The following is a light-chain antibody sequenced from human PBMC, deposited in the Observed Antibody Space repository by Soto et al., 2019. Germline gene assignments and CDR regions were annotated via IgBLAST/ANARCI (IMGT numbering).Light chain of an antibody. CDR1: QDISNY. CDR2: DAS. J-gene: IGKJ4*01. V-gene: IGKV1-33*01. CDR3: QQVDRLHLS. Sequence: DIQMTQSPSSLSASVGDRVTIACQASQDISNYLSWYQQKPGKAPKLLIYDASTLETGVPGRFSGSGSRTHFTFTISSLQPEDVATYYCQQVDRLHLSFGGGTKVDI.